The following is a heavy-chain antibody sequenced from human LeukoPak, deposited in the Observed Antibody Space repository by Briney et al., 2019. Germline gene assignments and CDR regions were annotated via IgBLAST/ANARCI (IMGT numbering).Heavy chain of an antibody. V-gene: IGHV3-48*02. CDR2: ISSSSNV. CDR1: GFTFNSYS. J-gene: IGHJ6*02. CDR3: ARSSLLHSNAMDV. D-gene: IGHD5-18*01. Sequence: GGSLRLSCAASGFTFNSYSMNWVRQAPGKGLEWISYISSSSNVYYADSVKGRFTISRDNTKNSLYLQMSSLRDDDTAVYYCARSSLLHSNAMDVWGQGTTVTVSS.